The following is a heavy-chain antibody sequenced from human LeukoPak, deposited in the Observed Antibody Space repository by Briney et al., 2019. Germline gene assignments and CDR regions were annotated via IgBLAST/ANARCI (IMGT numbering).Heavy chain of an antibody. V-gene: IGHV3-23*01. CDR1: GFTFSSYA. Sequence: GGSLRLSCAASGFTFSSYAMSWVRQAPGKGLEWDSTISGSGDNTYYADSVKGRFTISRDNSKNTLYLQMNSLRAEDTAVYYCAKDYYYDSNGWGAFDIWGQGTMVTVSS. CDR2: ISGSGDNT. CDR3: AKDYYYDSNGWGAFDI. D-gene: IGHD3-22*01. J-gene: IGHJ3*02.